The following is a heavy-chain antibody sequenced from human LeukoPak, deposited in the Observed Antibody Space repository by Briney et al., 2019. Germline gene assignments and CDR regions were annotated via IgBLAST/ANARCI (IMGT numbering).Heavy chain of an antibody. Sequence: SETLSLTCTVSGGSVSNYYWSWIRQSPGKGLEWIGYIYYTETSYNPSLKSRVTISADTSKNQFSLKLYSVTAADTAVYYCAREAIAAAGRGFDYWGQGTLVTVSS. V-gene: IGHV4-59*02. J-gene: IGHJ4*02. CDR3: AREAIAAAGRGFDY. CDR1: GGSVSNYY. CDR2: IYYTET. D-gene: IGHD6-13*01.